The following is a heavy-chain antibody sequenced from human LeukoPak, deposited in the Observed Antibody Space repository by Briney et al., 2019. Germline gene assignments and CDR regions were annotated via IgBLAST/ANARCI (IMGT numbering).Heavy chain of an antibody. Sequence: SDTLSLTCAVSGYSITSSSWWGWIRQLPGKGLEWIGYIYHSGTTYYNPSLKSRVTISVDRSKNQFSLKLSSVTAADTAVYYCASTYYYDSSGWGALDYWGQGTLVTVSS. J-gene: IGHJ4*02. CDR2: IYHSGTT. V-gene: IGHV4-28*01. D-gene: IGHD3-22*01. CDR1: GYSITSSSW. CDR3: ASTYYYDSSGWGALDY.